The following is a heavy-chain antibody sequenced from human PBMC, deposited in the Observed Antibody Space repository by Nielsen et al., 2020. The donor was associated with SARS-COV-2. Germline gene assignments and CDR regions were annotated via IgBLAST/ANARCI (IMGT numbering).Heavy chain of an antibody. Sequence: SETLSLTCTVSGGSISSSSYYWGWIRQPPGKGLEWIGSIYYSGSTYYNPSLKSRVTISVDTSKNQFSLRLSSVTAADTAVYYCARHDRLAVTAFDIWGQGTMVTVSS. CDR3: ARHDRLAVTAFDI. D-gene: IGHD4-17*01. CDR2: IYYSGST. J-gene: IGHJ3*02. V-gene: IGHV4-39*01. CDR1: GGSISSSSYY.